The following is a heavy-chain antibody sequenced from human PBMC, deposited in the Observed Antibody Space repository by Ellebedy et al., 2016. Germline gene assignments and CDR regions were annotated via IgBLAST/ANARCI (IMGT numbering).Heavy chain of an antibody. CDR3: ARGRIHYDILTGYGELYYFDY. CDR2: MNPNSGNT. Sequence: ASVKVSXKASGYTFTSYDINWVRQATGQGLEWMGWMNPNSGNTGYAQKFQGRVTMTRNTSISTAYMELSSLRSEDTAVYYCARGRIHYDILTGYGELYYFDYWGQGTLVTVSS. D-gene: IGHD3-9*01. J-gene: IGHJ4*02. CDR1: GYTFTSYD. V-gene: IGHV1-8*01.